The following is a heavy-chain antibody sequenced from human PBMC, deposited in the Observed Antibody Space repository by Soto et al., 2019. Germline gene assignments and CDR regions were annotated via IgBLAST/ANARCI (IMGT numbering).Heavy chain of an antibody. D-gene: IGHD4-17*01. Sequence: VGSLRLSCATSRFSFSNAWMNWVRQAPGRGLEWVGRIKSLTDGGATDYAAPVKGRFTITRDDSKDTLYLHMNNLKTEDTAMFFCTADSHGNWFDPWGQGPLVAVPP. J-gene: IGHJ5*02. CDR2: IKSLTDGGAT. CDR1: RFSFSNAW. CDR3: TADSHGNWFDP. V-gene: IGHV3-15*01.